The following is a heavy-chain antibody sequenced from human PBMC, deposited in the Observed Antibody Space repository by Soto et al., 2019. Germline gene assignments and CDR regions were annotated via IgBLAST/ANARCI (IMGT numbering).Heavy chain of an antibody. CDR1: GFTFSSYG. CDR2: ISYDGSNK. V-gene: IGHV3-30*18. CDR3: AKDPLLRHYLW. J-gene: IGHJ4*02. Sequence: QVQLVESGGGVVQPGRSLRLSCAASGFTFSSYGMHWVRQAPGKGLEWVAVISYDGSNKYYADSVKGRFTISRDNSKNTLYLQMNSLRAEDTAVYYCAKDPLLRHYLWGGQGTLVTVSS. D-gene: IGHD3-16*01.